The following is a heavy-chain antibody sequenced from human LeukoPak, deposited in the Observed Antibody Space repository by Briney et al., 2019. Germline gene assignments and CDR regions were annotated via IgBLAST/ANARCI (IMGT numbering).Heavy chain of an antibody. CDR1: GYSFTSYC. CDR3: ASRTSNCSSTSCQIFDY. D-gene: IGHD2-2*01. CDR2: ISAYNGNT. V-gene: IGHV1-18*01. Sequence: ASVTVSCKASGYSFTSYCISWVRQAPGQGLEWMGWISAYNGNTNYAQKLQGRVTMTTDTSTSTAYMELRSLRSEDTAVYHCASRTSNCSSTSCQIFDYWGQGTLVTVSS. J-gene: IGHJ4*02.